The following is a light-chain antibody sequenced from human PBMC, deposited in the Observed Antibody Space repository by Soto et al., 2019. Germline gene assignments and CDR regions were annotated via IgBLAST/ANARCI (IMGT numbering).Light chain of an antibody. J-gene: IGKJ4*01. CDR2: TTS. V-gene: IGKV1D-12*01. CDR3: FHANSSPLP. Sequence: DIQMTQSPSSVSASVGHRVTITCRASQGINNFLAWYLQKPGKAPKLLIYTTSSLQTGVPSRFSGSGSGTAFALTIGTLQLVGFASYNDFHANSSPLPFGGGTKLECK. CDR1: QGINNF.